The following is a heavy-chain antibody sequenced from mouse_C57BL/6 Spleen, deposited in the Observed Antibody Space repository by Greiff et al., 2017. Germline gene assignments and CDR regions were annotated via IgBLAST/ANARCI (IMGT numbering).Heavy chain of an antibody. CDR1: GYTFTGYW. Sequence: QVQLKESGAELMKPGASVKLSCKATGYTFTGYWIEWVKQRPGHGLEWIGEILPGSGSTNYNEKFKGKATFTADTSSNTAYMQLSSLTTEDSAIYYCARGAHYDGSRTGYFDVWGTGTTVTVSS. D-gene: IGHD1-1*01. CDR2: ILPGSGST. V-gene: IGHV1-9*01. CDR3: ARGAHYDGSRTGYFDV. J-gene: IGHJ1*03.